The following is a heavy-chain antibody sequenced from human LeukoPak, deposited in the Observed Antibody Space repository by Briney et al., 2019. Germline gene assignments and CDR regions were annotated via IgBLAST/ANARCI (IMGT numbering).Heavy chain of an antibody. CDR2: INQSGDT. D-gene: IGHD3-3*01. V-gene: IGHV4-34*01. CDR1: GESFSGYY. CDR3: ARSLSPYYDVTSAYWVWGY. Sequence: PSETLSLTCGVSGESFSGYYWSWLRQPPGKGLEWIGEINQSGDTNYNPSFESRVTMSVDASKKQFSLKPKSVTAADGAVYYCARSLSPYYDVTSAYWVWGYWGQGTLVIISS. J-gene: IGHJ4*02.